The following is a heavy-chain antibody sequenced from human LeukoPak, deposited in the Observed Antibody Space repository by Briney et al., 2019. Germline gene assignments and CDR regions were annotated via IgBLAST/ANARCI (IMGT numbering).Heavy chain of an antibody. V-gene: IGHV3-30*18. J-gene: IGHJ4*02. D-gene: IGHD3-10*01. CDR1: GFTFSSYG. CDR3: AKVTGSESLPPFDY. Sequence: GGSLRLSCAASGFTFSSYGMHWVRQAPGKGLEWVAVISYDGSNKYYADSVKGRFTISRDNSKNTLYLQMNSLRAEDTAVYYCAKVTGSESLPPFDYWGQGTLVTVSS. CDR2: ISYDGSNK.